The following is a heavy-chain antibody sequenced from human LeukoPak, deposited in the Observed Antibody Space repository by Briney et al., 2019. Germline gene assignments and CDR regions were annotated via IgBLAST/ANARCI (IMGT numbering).Heavy chain of an antibody. Sequence: PGGSLRLSCAASGFTFSSNYMSWVRQAPGKGLEWVSVIYSGGSTYYADSVKGRFTISRDNSKNTLYLQMNSLRAEDTAVYYCARDKLSPYYDSSWGQGTLVTVSS. CDR1: GFTFSSNY. CDR3: ARDKLSPYYDSS. V-gene: IGHV3-66*02. J-gene: IGHJ4*02. D-gene: IGHD3-22*01. CDR2: IYSGGST.